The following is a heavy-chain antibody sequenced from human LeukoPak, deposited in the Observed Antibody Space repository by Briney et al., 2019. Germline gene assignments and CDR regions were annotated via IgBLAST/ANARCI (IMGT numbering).Heavy chain of an antibody. Sequence: ASVKVSCKASGYSFTRYAMHWVRQAPGQRLEWMGIINPSGGSTSHTQKFQGRVTLTRDTSTSTVYMELSSLGSEDTAVYYCARATGGGALDYWGQGTLVTVSS. CDR3: ARATGGGALDY. J-gene: IGHJ4*02. CDR2: INPSGGST. D-gene: IGHD1-14*01. CDR1: GYSFTRYA. V-gene: IGHV1-46*01.